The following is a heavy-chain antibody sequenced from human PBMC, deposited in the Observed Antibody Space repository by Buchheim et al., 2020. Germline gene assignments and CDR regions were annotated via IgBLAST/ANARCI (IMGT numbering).Heavy chain of an antibody. V-gene: IGHV4-59*01. Sequence: QVQLQESGPGLVKPSETLSLTCTVSGGSISSYYWSWIRQPPGKGLEWIGYIYYSGSTNYNPSLKSRVTISVDTSKNQFSLKLSSVTAADTAVYYCARGGVGAVITSYYYGMDVWGQGTT. D-gene: IGHD3-3*01. J-gene: IGHJ6*02. CDR3: ARGGVGAVITSYYYGMDV. CDR2: IYYSGST. CDR1: GGSISSYY.